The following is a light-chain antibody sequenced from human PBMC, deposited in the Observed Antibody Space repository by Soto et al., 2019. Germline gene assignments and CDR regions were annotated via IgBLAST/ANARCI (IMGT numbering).Light chain of an antibody. CDR2: AAS. CDR1: QSVSSN. J-gene: IGKJ5*01. V-gene: IGKV3-15*01. CDR3: QQYNNWPPIT. Sequence: ERVMTQSPATLSVSPGERVTLSCRASQSVSSNLACYQQKPGQAPRLLIYAASTRATGIPARFSGSGSGTEFTLTISSLQSEDFGVYYCQQYNNWPPITFGQGTRLEIK.